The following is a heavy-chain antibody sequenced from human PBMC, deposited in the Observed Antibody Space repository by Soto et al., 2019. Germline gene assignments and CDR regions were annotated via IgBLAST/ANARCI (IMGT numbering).Heavy chain of an antibody. CDR1: GGTFSSYA. V-gene: IGHV1-69*01. CDR2: IIPIFGTA. CDR3: AREMTGYSSGWYSYDTYYFDY. J-gene: IGHJ4*02. D-gene: IGHD6-19*01. Sequence: QVQLVQSGAEVKKPGSSVKVSCKASGGTFSSYAISWVRQAPGQGREWMGGIIPIFGTANYAQKFQGRVTITADDSTSTAYMELSSLRSEDTAVYYCAREMTGYSSGWYSYDTYYFDYWGQGTLVTVSS.